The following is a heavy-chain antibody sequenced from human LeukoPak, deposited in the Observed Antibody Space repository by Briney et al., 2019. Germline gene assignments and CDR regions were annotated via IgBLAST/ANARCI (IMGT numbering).Heavy chain of an antibody. Sequence: GGSLRLSCVVSGFTFSTYTMNWVRQAPGKGLGWVSSISSGSRDIYYADSLKGRFTISRDNAKNSLYLQMNSLRAEDTAVYYCARGEFAWIQGSYGMNVWGQGTTVTVSS. CDR2: ISSGSRDI. J-gene: IGHJ6*02. CDR3: ARGEFAWIQGSYGMNV. V-gene: IGHV3-21*01. D-gene: IGHD5-18*01. CDR1: GFTFSTYT.